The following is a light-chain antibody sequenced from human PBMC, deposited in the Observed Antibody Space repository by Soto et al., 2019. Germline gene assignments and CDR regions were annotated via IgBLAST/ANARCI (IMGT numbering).Light chain of an antibody. CDR2: GAS. J-gene: IGKJ1*01. V-gene: IGKV3-20*01. CDR1: QSVTSTY. Sequence: EIVLTQSPDTLSLSPGETATLSCRASQSVTSTYLAWFQQKPGQAPRLLIYGASSRATGIPDRFIASGSGIDFTLTINTLEPEDSAVYYCQQYGSSPPTFGQATTVEIK. CDR3: QQYGSSPPT.